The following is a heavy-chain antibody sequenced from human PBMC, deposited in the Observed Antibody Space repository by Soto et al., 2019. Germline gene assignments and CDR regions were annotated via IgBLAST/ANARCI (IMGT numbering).Heavy chain of an antibody. D-gene: IGHD3-22*01. CDR2: INPSGGST. CDR3: ARTIGVAYDSSGYAY. CDR1: GYTFTSYY. J-gene: IGHJ4*02. Sequence: ASVKVSCKASGYTFTSYYMHWVRQAPGQGREWMGIINPSGGSTSYAQKFQGRVTMTRDTSTSTVYMELSSLRSEDTAVYYCARTIGVAYDSSGYAYWGQGXLVTVSS. V-gene: IGHV1-46*01.